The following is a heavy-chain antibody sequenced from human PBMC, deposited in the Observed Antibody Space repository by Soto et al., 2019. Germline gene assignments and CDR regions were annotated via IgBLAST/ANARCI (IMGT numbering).Heavy chain of an antibody. D-gene: IGHD1-26*01. CDR2: IYYSGST. V-gene: IGHV4-59*01. CDR3: ARVREPRNPSDAFDI. J-gene: IGHJ3*02. Sequence: SCKASGYTFTSYGISWIRQPPGKGLEWIGYIYYSGSTNYNPSLKSRVTISVDTSKNQFSLKLSSVTAADTAVYYCARVREPRNPSDAFDIWGQGTMVTVSS. CDR1: GYTFTSYG.